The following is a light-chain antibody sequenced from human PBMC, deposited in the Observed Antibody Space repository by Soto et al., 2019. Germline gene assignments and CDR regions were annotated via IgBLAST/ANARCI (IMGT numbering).Light chain of an antibody. J-gene: IGLJ2*01. V-gene: IGLV1-44*01. CDR3: AAWDDSLNVVV. CDR1: SSKIGSNT. CDR2: SNN. Sequence: QSVLTQPPSASGTPGQRVTISCSGSSSKIGSNTVNWYQQLPGTAPKLLIYSNNQRPSGVPDRFSGSKSGTSASLAISGLQSEDEADYYCAAWDDSLNVVVFGGGTKVTVL.